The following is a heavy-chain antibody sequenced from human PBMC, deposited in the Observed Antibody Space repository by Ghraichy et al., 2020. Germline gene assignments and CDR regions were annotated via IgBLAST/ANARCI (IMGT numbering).Heavy chain of an antibody. Sequence: QTLTLTCTFSGFSLSTSGVGVGWIRQPPGKALEWLALIYWDDDKRYSPSLKSRLTITKDTSKNQVVLTMTNMDPVDTATYYCSRIVTSSANDYWGQGTLVTVSS. V-gene: IGHV2-5*02. CDR1: GFSLSTSGVG. J-gene: IGHJ4*02. CDR3: SRIVTSSANDY. CDR2: IYWDDDK.